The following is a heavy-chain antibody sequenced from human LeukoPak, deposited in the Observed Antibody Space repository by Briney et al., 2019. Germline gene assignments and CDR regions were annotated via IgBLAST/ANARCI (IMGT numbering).Heavy chain of an antibody. D-gene: IGHD2-2*01. CDR3: ARGDCSSTSCSHLAW. Sequence: ASVKVSSKASGGTFSSYSISWVRQAPGQGLEWMGRIIPIIGIANYAQKFQGRVTITADKSTSTAYMELNSLRSEDTAVYYCARGDCSSTSCSHLAWWGQGTLVTVSS. V-gene: IGHV1-69*04. CDR2: IIPIIGIA. J-gene: IGHJ4*02. CDR1: GGTFSSYS.